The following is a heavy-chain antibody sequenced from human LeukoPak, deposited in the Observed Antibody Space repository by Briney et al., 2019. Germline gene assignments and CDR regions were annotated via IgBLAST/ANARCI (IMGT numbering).Heavy chain of an antibody. V-gene: IGHV4-39*07. Sequence: SETLSLTCTVSGGSISSSSYYWGWIRQPPGKGLEWIGNIYYIGSTYYNPSLKSRVTISVDTSKNQFSLKLSSVTAADTAVYYCARGSRHSSGWYWGGGYYFDYWGQGTLVTVSS. CDR3: ARGSRHSSGWYWGGGYYFDY. CDR1: GGSISSSSYY. J-gene: IGHJ4*02. D-gene: IGHD6-19*01. CDR2: IYYIGST.